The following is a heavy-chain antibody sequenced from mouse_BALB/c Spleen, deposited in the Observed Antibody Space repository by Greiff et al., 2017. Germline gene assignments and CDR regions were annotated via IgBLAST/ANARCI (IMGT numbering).Heavy chain of an antibody. CDR1: GYSITSDYA. CDR3: ARSANFYYFDY. D-gene: IGHD3-3*01. CDR2: ISYSGST. J-gene: IGHJ2*01. Sequence: VQLQQSGPGLVKPSQSLSLTCTVTGYSITSDYAWNWIRQFPGNKLEWMGYISYSGSTSYNPSLKSRISITRDTSKNQFFLQLNSVTTEDTATYYCARSANFYYFDYWGQGTTLTVSS. V-gene: IGHV3-2*02.